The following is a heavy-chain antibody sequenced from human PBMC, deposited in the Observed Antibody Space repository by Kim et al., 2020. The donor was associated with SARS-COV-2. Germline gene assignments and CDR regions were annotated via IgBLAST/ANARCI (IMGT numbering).Heavy chain of an antibody. CDR1: GCSISSYY. Sequence: SETLSLTCTVSGCSISSYYWSWFRQPPGKGLEWIGDIYYSGSTNYNPSLKSRGTISVDTTKNQFSLKLSSVTAADTAVYYCARYPDAFDIWGQGTMVTVSS. CDR2: IYYSGST. CDR3: ARYPDAFDI. J-gene: IGHJ3*02. V-gene: IGHV4-59*08.